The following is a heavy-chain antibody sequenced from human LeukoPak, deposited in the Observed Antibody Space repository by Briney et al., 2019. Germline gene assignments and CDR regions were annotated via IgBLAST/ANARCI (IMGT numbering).Heavy chain of an antibody. Sequence: KTSETLSLTCTVSDDSISSYYWSWIWQPPGKGLEWIGYIYHSGSTNYNPSLKSRVTISADTSKDQFSLKLASVTAADTAVYYCATGYSSTWYYFDYWGQGTLVTVSS. CDR3: ATGYSSTWYYFDY. V-gene: IGHV4-59*01. J-gene: IGHJ4*02. CDR1: DDSISSYY. D-gene: IGHD6-13*01. CDR2: IYHSGST.